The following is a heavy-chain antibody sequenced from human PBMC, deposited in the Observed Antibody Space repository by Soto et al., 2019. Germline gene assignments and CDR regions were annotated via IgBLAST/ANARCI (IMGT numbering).Heavy chain of an antibody. Sequence: VGSLRLSCAASGLTFSSYAMHWVRQAPGKGLEWVAVISYDGSNKYYADSVKGRFTISRDNSKNTLYLQMNSLRAEDTAVYYCARAGGGSWSPEAFGGQYYGMDVWGQGTTVTVSS. J-gene: IGHJ6*02. D-gene: IGHD6-13*01. V-gene: IGHV3-30-3*01. CDR3: ARAGGGSWSPEAFGGQYYGMDV. CDR2: ISYDGSNK. CDR1: GLTFSSYA.